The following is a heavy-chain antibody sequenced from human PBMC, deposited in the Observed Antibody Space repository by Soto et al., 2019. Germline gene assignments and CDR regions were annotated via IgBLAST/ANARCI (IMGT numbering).Heavy chain of an antibody. Sequence: GGSLRLSCAASGFTFSDYYMSWIRQAPGKGLEWVSYISSSGSTIYYADSVKGRFTISRDNAKNSLYLQMNSLRAEDTAVYYCARFAAVGSNYYSFDYWGQGTLVTVSS. D-gene: IGHD4-4*01. CDR3: ARFAAVGSNYYSFDY. V-gene: IGHV3-11*01. CDR2: ISSSGSTI. CDR1: GFTFSDYY. J-gene: IGHJ4*02.